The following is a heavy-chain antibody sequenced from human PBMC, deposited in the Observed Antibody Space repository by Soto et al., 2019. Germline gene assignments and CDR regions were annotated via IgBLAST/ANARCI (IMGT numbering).Heavy chain of an antibody. CDR3: RGYYDSSGYYYGSLDY. CDR1: GFTFSNAW. V-gene: IGHV3-15*07. Sequence: EVQLGESGGGLVKPGGSLRLSCAASGFTFSNAWMNWVRQAPEKGLEWVGRIKSKTDGGTTDYAAPVKGRFTISRDDSKNTLYLQMNSLKTEDTAVYYCRGYYDSSGYYYGSLDYWGQGTLVTVSS. D-gene: IGHD3-22*01. J-gene: IGHJ4*02. CDR2: IKSKTDGGTT.